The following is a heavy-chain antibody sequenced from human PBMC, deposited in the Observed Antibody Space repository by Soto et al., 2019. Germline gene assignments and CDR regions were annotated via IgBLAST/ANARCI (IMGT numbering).Heavy chain of an antibody. CDR3: AREGWVLFADYDILTGYYTTPFDY. CDR1: GFTFSSYG. CDR2: IWYDGSNK. J-gene: IGHJ4*02. Sequence: PGGSLRLSCAASGFTFSSYGMHWVRQAPGKGLEWVAVIWYDGSNKYYADSVKGRFTISRDNSKNTLYLQMNSLRAEDTAVYYCAREGWVLFADYDILTGYYTTPFDYWGQGTLVTVSS. V-gene: IGHV3-33*01. D-gene: IGHD3-9*01.